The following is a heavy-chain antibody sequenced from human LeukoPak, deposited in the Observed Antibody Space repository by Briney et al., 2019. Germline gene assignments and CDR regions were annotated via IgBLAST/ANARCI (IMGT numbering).Heavy chain of an antibody. CDR1: GGSISSHY. CDR2: IYYSGST. V-gene: IGHV4-59*11. Sequence: SETLSLTCTVSGGSISSHYWSWIRQPPGKGLEWIGYIYYSGSTNYNPSLKSRVTISVDTSKNQFSLKLSSVTAADTAVYYCATEHCSSTSCYMFLFDPWGQGTLVTVSS. J-gene: IGHJ5*02. CDR3: ATEHCSSTSCYMFLFDP. D-gene: IGHD2-2*02.